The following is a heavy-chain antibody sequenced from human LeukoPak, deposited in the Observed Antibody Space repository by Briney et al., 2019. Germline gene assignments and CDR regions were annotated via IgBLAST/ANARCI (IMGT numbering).Heavy chain of an antibody. V-gene: IGHV1-2*02. CDR2: INPNSGDT. Sequence: ASVKVSCKASGYTFTAYYMHWMRQAPGQGLEWMGCINPNSGDTNYAQDFQGRVTLTRDTSISTAYMELSRLRSDDTAVYYCAGGPESGAFDIWGQGTMVTVSS. CDR3: AGGPESGAFDI. J-gene: IGHJ3*02. D-gene: IGHD3-10*01. CDR1: GYTFTAYY.